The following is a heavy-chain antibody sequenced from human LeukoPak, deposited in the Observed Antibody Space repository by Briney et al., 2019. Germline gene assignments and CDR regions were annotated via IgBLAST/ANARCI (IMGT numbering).Heavy chain of an antibody. J-gene: IGHJ5*02. CDR3: ARNATYPFSS. V-gene: IGHV4-38-2*01. CDR1: GHSISTVCY. Sequence: PSETLSLTCAVPGHSISTVCYWGWIRQPPGKGLEWIGSIYHSGSTSYNPSLKSRVTISVDTSKNQFSLKLTSVTAADSAVYYCARNATYPFSSWSQGTLVTVSS. CDR2: IYHSGST.